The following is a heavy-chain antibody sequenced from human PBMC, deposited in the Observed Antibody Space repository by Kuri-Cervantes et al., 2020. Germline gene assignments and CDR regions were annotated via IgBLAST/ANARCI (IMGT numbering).Heavy chain of an antibody. CDR2: ISYDGISK. Sequence: GESLKISCAASGFTFSSYAMHWVRQAPGKGLEWVAVISYDGISKRYGDSVKGRFNISRDTSKNTLYLQLHSLRPEDTAVYYCAKICTMIVVDYYFDYWGQGTLVTVSS. V-gene: IGHV3-30*18. D-gene: IGHD3-22*01. J-gene: IGHJ4*02. CDR3: AKICTMIVVDYYFDY. CDR1: GFTFSSYA.